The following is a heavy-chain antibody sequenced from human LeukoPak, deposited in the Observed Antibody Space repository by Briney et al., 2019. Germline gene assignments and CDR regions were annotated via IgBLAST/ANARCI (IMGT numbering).Heavy chain of an antibody. CDR3: AKRGGEYCSSASCYAGS. V-gene: IGHV3-23*01. CDR1: GFTFRTYA. J-gene: IGHJ5*02. Sequence: GGSLTLSCAASGFTFRTYAMSWIRQPPGKGLEWVSTIDSGGANSYYAAPVKGRFTISSPNSNNMLYLQINSIRAEATAVYCWAKRGGEYCSSASCYAGSWGQGTLVTVSS. D-gene: IGHD2-2*01. CDR2: IDSGGANS.